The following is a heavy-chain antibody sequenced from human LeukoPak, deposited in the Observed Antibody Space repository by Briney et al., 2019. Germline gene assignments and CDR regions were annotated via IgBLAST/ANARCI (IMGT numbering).Heavy chain of an antibody. Sequence: ASVKVSCKASGYTFTSYGITWVRQAPGQGLGWMGWIGTYNGNTEYAQTLQGRVTVTTDTSTATAYMELRSLRSDDTAVYYCARVMRRDAYNRPLDYWGQGTLVTVSS. CDR3: ARVMRRDAYNRPLDY. J-gene: IGHJ4*02. CDR2: IGTYNGNT. D-gene: IGHD5-24*01. V-gene: IGHV1-18*01. CDR1: GYTFTSYG.